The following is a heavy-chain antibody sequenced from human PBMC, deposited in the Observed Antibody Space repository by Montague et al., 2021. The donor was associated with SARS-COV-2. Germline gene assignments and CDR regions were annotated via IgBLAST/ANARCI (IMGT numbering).Heavy chain of an antibody. CDR1: GFSLNTSGVC. Sequence: PALVKPTQTLTLTCTFSGFSLNTSGVCVTWVRQPPGKALEWLAFIYWNDYKHYSPSVKSRITITKDTSKNQVVLIMTNMDPVDTGTYYCAHDDVGHRGFEFWGQGTLVTVSS. V-gene: IGHV2-5*08. J-gene: IGHJ4*02. CDR3: AHDDVGHRGFEF. CDR2: IYWNDYK. D-gene: IGHD1-26*01.